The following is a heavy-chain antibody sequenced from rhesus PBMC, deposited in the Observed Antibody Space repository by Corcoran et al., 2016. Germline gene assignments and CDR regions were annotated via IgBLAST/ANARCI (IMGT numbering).Heavy chain of an antibody. Sequence: QVQLQQWGEGLVKPSETLSLTCAVYGGSISGYYYWSWIRQPPGKGLEWIGYIYGNSASTNYNPSLKNRVTISKDTSKNQFSLKLGSVTAADTAVYYCAREGLRYYFDYWGQGVLVTVSS. V-gene: IGHV4-73*01. CDR1: GGSISGYYY. J-gene: IGHJ4*01. CDR2: IYGNSAST. CDR3: AREGLRYYFDY. D-gene: IGHD2-21*01.